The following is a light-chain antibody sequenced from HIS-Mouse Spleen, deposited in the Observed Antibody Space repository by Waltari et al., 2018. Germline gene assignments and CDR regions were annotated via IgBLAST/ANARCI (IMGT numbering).Light chain of an antibody. Sequence: SYELTQPPSVSVSPGQTARITCSGGALPKKYAYWYQQKSGQAPVLVIYEDSKRPSGIPERFSGSSSGTMATLTISGAQVEDEAVYYCYSTDSSGNHRVFGGGTKLTVL. CDR2: EDS. CDR1: ALPKKY. J-gene: IGLJ2*01. CDR3: YSTDSSGNHRV. V-gene: IGLV3-10*01.